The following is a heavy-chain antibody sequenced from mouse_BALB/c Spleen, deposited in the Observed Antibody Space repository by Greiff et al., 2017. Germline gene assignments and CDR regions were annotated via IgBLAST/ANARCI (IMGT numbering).Heavy chain of an antibody. V-gene: IGHV5-6-5*01. CDR3: ARDGSPYFDV. CDR2: ISSGGST. J-gene: IGHJ1*01. Sequence: EVKLMESGGGLVKPGGSLKLSCAASGFTFSSYAMSWVRQTPEKRLEWVASISSGGSTYYPDSVKGRFTISRDNARNILYLQMSSLRSEDTAMYYCARDGSPYFDVWGAGTTVTVSS. D-gene: IGHD2-2*01. CDR1: GFTFSSYA.